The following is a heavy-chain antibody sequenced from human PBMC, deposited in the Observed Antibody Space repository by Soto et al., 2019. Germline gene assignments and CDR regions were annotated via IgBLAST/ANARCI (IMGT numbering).Heavy chain of an antibody. J-gene: IGHJ6*01. D-gene: IGHD6-13*01. CDR1: GFTFSSYA. Sequence: EVQLLESGGGLVQPGGSLRLSCAASGFTFSSYAMSWVRQAPGKGLEWVSVISGSGDSTYYADSVRGRFTISRDNSKNTLYLQMNSLRAEDTAVYYCAKDRDGAAAGPTKFYGMDVWGQGNKVTVSS. CDR2: ISGSGDST. CDR3: AKDRDGAAAGPTKFYGMDV. V-gene: IGHV3-23*01.